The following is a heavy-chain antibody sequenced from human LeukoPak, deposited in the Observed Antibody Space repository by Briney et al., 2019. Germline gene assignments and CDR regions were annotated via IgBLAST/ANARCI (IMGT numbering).Heavy chain of an antibody. CDR1: GGTFSSYA. D-gene: IGHD3-22*01. CDR2: IIPIFGTA. V-gene: IGHV1-69*05. CDR3: ARADNFGVSYYDSSGDSPKRGGYDY. J-gene: IGHJ4*02. Sequence: SVKVSCKASGGTFSSYAISWVRQAPGQGLEWMGGIIPIFGTANYAQKFQGRVTITTDESTSTAYMELSSLRSEDTAVYYCARADNFGVSYYDSSGDSPKRGGYDYWGQGTLVTVSS.